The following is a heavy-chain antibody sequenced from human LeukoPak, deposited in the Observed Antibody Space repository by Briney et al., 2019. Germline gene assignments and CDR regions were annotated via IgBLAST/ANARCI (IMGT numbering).Heavy chain of an antibody. CDR1: GGSISSGSYY. Sequence: PSQTLSLTCTVSGGSISSGSYYWSWIRQPAGKGLEWIGRIYTSGSTNYNPSLKSRVTISVVTSKNQFSLKLSSVTAADTAVYYCARGASRGYDFWSGYRDYFDYWGQGTLVTVSS. V-gene: IGHV4-61*02. J-gene: IGHJ4*02. CDR2: IYTSGST. D-gene: IGHD3-3*01. CDR3: ARGASRGYDFWSGYRDYFDY.